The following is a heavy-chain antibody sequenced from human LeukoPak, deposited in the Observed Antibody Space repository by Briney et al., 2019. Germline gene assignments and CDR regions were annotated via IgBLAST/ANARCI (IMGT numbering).Heavy chain of an antibody. CDR3: ARGIQLWLRPYYVDY. Sequence: KTSETLSLTCTVSGGSISSSSYYWGWIRQPPGKGLEWIGSIYYSGSTYYNPSLKSRVTISVDTSKNQFSLNLSSVTAADTAVYYCARGIQLWLRPYYVDYWGQGTLVTVSS. J-gene: IGHJ4*02. CDR1: GGSISSSSYY. V-gene: IGHV4-39*01. D-gene: IGHD5-18*01. CDR2: IYYSGST.